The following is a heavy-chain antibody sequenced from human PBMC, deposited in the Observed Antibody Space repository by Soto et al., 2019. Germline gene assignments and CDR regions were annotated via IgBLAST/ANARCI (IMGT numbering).Heavy chain of an antibody. V-gene: IGHV3-72*01. Sequence: VYTGGSLRLSCAASGFIFSDYYMDWFRQAPRKGLEWLGRSRNKANSYSTEYAASVKGRFTISRDDSKNAVYLQMDSLKTEDTAVYYCVSSWNNRRKFDHWGQGTLVTVSS. D-gene: IGHD1-1*01. CDR2: SRNKANSYST. CDR1: GFIFSDYY. J-gene: IGHJ5*02. CDR3: VSSWNNRRKFDH.